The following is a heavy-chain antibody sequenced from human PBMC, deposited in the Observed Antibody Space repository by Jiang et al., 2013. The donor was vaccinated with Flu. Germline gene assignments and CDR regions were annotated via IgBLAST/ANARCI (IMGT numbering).Heavy chain of an antibody. CDR2: IYTSGST. V-gene: IGHV4-4*07. D-gene: IGHD2-2*01. CDR1: GGSISSYY. CDR3: ARETGVSGQLPDAFDI. J-gene: IGHJ3*02. Sequence: GPGLVKPSETLSLTCTVSGGSISSYYWSWIRQPAGKGLEWIGRIYTSGSTNYNPSLKSRVTMSVDTSKNQFSLKLSSVTAADTAVYYCARETGVSGQLPDAFDIWGQGTMVTVSS.